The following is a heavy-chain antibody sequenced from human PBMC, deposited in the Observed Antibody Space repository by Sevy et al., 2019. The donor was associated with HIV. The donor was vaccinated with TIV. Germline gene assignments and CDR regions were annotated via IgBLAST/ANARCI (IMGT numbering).Heavy chain of an antibody. J-gene: IGHJ3*02. Sequence: GGSLRLSCAASGFTFSDYYMSWIRQAPGKGLEWVSYISRSGSTIYYADSVKGRFTISRDNAKNSLYLQMNSLRAEDTAVYYCARDGGRGYSADRDAFDIWDQGTMVTVSS. D-gene: IGHD5-12*01. V-gene: IGHV3-11*01. CDR2: ISRSGSTI. CDR1: GFTFSDYY. CDR3: ARDGGRGYSADRDAFDI.